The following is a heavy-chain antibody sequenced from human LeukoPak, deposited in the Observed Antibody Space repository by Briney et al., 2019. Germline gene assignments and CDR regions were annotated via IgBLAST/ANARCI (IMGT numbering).Heavy chain of an antibody. D-gene: IGHD6-25*01. J-gene: IGHJ4*02. CDR2: INPNSGGT. CDR1: GYTFTGYY. CDR3: ARDAAKVYYFDY. V-gene: IGHV1-2*06. Sequence: GASVKVSCKASGYTFTGYYMHWVRQAPGQGLEWMGRINPNSGGTNYAQKFQGRVTMTRDTSISTAYMELGRLRSDDTAVYYCARDAAKVYYFDYWGQGTLVTVSS.